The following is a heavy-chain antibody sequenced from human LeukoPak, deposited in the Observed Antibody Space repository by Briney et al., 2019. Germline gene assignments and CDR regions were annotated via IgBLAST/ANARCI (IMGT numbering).Heavy chain of an antibody. V-gene: IGHV3-23*01. D-gene: IGHD3-16*01. J-gene: IGHJ4*02. CDR2: ISGSGGST. CDR3: AKVPRQYDYVWGSYFDY. Sequence: PGRSLRLSCAASGFTFSSYAMHWVRQAPGKGLEWVSAISGSGGSTYYADSVKGRLTISRDNSKNTLYLQMNSLRAEDTAVYYCAKVPRQYDYVWGSYFDYWGQGTLVTVSS. CDR1: GFTFSSYA.